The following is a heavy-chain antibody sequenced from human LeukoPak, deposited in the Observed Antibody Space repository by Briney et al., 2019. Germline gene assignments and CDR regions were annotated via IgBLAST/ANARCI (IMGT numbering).Heavy chain of an antibody. CDR3: AKSMSGLNDY. V-gene: IGHV3-74*01. CDR2: INPDGSRT. Sequence: GGSLRLSCAASGFIFSTYWMHWVRQAPGKGLVWVSRINPDGSRTDYADSVKGRFTISRDNAKNTLYLRMNSLRVEDTAVYYCAKSMSGLNDYWGQGTLVTVSS. CDR1: GFIFSTYW. J-gene: IGHJ4*02. D-gene: IGHD3-3*01.